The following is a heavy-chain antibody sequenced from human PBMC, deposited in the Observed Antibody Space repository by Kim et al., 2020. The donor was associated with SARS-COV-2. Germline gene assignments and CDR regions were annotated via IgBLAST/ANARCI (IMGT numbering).Heavy chain of an antibody. J-gene: IGHJ4*02. V-gene: IGHV4-34*01. CDR1: GGSFSGYY. D-gene: IGHD5-18*01. CDR3: VYRGRGYRSFFDY. Sequence: SETLSLTCAVSGGSFSGYYWSWVRQAPGKGLEWIGEIDPSGTTNYNPSLESRVAISGDTSQDQFFLRLSSLTAADTATYYCVYRGRGYRSFFDYWGQGTLVTASS. CDR2: IDPSGTT.